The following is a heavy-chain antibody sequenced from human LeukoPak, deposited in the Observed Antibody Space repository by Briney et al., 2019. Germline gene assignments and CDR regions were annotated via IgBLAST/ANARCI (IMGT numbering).Heavy chain of an antibody. CDR2: IKKDGSEK. CDR1: GFTFSNYW. J-gene: IGHJ4*02. D-gene: IGHD6-19*01. Sequence: PGGSLRLSCAASGFTFSNYWMSWVRQAPGKGLEWVANIKKDGSEKGYVDSVKGRFTISRDNAKNSLYLQVNSLRVEDTAVYYCARDSGWYRLDHWGQGTLVTVSS. V-gene: IGHV3-7*01. CDR3: ARDSGWYRLDH.